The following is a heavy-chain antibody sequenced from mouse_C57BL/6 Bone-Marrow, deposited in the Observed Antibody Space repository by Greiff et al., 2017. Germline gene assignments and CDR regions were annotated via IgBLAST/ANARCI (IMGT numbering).Heavy chain of an antibody. CDR1: GYTFTSYW. Sequence: QVQLKESGAELVMPGASVKLSCKASGYTFTSYWMHWVKQRPGQGLEWIGEIDPSDSYTNYNQKFKGKSTLTVDKSSSTAYMQLSSLTSEDSAVYYCARDYYGSSYDAMDYWGQGTSVTVSS. D-gene: IGHD1-1*01. CDR2: IDPSDSYT. J-gene: IGHJ4*01. CDR3: ARDYYGSSYDAMDY. V-gene: IGHV1-69*01.